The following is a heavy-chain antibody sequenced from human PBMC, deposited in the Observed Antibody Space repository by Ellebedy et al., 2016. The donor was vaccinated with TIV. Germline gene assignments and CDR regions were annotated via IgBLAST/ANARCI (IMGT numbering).Heavy chain of an antibody. D-gene: IGHD3-16*01. V-gene: IGHV1-3*01. J-gene: IGHJ4*02. CDR3: ARRQEDEGAYYFDY. CDR1: GYTFTSYA. Sequence: AVSVKVSCKASGYTFTSYAMHWVRQAPGQRLEWMGRINAGNGNTKYSQKFQARVTITRDTSASTAYMELSSLRSEDTAVYYCARRQEDEGAYYFDYWGQGTLVTVSS. CDR2: INAGNGNT.